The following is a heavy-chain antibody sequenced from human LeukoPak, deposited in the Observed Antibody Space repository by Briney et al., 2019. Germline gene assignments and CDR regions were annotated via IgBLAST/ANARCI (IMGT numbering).Heavy chain of an antibody. V-gene: IGHV4-59*01. CDR2: IYYSGST. J-gene: IGHJ4*02. CDR3: ARDDSGSYYFDS. D-gene: IGHD6-19*01. CDR1: GGSISGYY. Sequence: SETLSLTCTVSGGSISGYYWSWIRQPPGKGLEWIAYIYYSGSTTYNPSLKSRVTISLDTSKNQFSLKLTSVTAADTAVYYCARDDSGSYYFDSWGQGTLVTVSS.